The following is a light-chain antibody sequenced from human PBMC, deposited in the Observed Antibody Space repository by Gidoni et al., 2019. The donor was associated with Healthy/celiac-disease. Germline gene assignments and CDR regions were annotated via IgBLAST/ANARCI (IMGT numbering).Light chain of an antibody. V-gene: IGKV2-30*01. J-gene: IGKJ1*01. CDR1: QSLVYSDGHTY. Sequence: DVVMTQSPLSLPVTLGQPASISCRSSQSLVYSDGHTYLNWFQQRHGQSPRRLSYKVSNRDSGVPDRFSGSGSGTDFTLKISRVEAEDVGVYYCMQGTHWPRTFGQGTKVEIK. CDR2: KVS. CDR3: MQGTHWPRT.